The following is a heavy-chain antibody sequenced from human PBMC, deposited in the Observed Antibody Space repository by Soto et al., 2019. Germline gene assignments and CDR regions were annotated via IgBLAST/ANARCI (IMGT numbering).Heavy chain of an antibody. CDR3: ATMIGDPVLTFDY. CDR1: GGSISSYY. CDR2: IHYSGST. Sequence: SETLSLTCTGSGGSISSYYWSWIRQPPGKGLEWIGYIHYSGSTIYNPSLESRVTISVDTSKNQFSLKLTSVTAADTAVYYCATMIGDPVLTFDYWGQGTLVTVS. D-gene: IGHD3-10*02. J-gene: IGHJ4*02. V-gene: IGHV4-59*01.